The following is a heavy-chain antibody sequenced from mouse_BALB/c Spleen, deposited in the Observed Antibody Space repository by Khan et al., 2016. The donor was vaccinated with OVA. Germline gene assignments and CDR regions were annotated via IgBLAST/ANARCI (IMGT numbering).Heavy chain of an antibody. CDR1: GYTFTSYW. V-gene: IGHV1S41*01. Sequence: DLVKPGASVKLSCKASGYTFTSYWINWIKQRPGQGLEWIGRIAPGSGSSYYNEMFKGKATLTVDTSSSTAYIQLSSLSSEDSAVYFGARANYYGRSCYAMDYWGQGPSGTVSS. J-gene: IGHJ4*01. D-gene: IGHD1-1*01. CDR2: IAPGSGSS. CDR3: ARANYYGRSCYAMDY.